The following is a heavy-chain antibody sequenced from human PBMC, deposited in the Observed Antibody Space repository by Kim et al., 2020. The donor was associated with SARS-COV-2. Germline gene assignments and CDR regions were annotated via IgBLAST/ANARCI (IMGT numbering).Heavy chain of an antibody. CDR2: LSGSSTYT. J-gene: IGHJ4*02. CDR3: TKGRGSGWVSDY. V-gene: IGHV3-23*01. CDR1: EFTFSSYA. Sequence: GGSLRLSCAASEFTFSSYAMTWVRQAPGKGLEWISSLSGSSTYTHYVDSVKGRFTISRDNSKSTLYLQMNTLTAEDTAIYYCTKGRGSGWVSDYWGQGTLVTVSS. D-gene: IGHD6-19*01.